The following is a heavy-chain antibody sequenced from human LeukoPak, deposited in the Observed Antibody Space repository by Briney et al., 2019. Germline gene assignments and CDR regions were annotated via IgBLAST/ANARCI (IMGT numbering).Heavy chain of an antibody. V-gene: IGHV5-51*01. D-gene: IGHD2-15*01. CDR1: GYSFTSYW. Sequence: GESLKISCKGSGYSFTSYWIGWVRQMPGKGLGWMGIIYPGDSDTRYSPSFQGQVTISADKSISTAYLQWSSLKASDTAMYYCARLKRGYCSGGSCPPAYFDYWGQGTLVTVSS. CDR3: ARLKRGYCSGGSCPPAYFDY. J-gene: IGHJ4*02. CDR2: IYPGDSDT.